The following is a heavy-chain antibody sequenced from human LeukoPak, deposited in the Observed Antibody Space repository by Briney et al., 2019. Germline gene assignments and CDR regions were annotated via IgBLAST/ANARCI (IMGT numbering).Heavy chain of an antibody. CDR3: VKDGYDYVWGSFSYFDY. D-gene: IGHD3-16*01. CDR2: ISGNGGST. CDR1: GFTFNTYA. V-gene: IGHV3-64D*09. J-gene: IGHJ4*02. Sequence: GGSLRLSCSASGFTFNTYAMHLVRQAPGKGLEYVSGISGNGGSTYYADSVKGRFTISRDNSKNTLYLQMSSLRPEDTAVYYCVKDGYDYVWGSFSYFDYWGQGTLVTASS.